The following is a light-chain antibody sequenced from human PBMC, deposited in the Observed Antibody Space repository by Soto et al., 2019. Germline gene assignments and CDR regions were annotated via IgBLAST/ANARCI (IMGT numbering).Light chain of an antibody. CDR2: GAS. V-gene: IGKV3-15*01. CDR3: QQYYDYPPLI. Sequence: EIVMTQSPATLSVSPGERATLSCRASRNINRKLAWYQQKPGQAPRLLISGASTRATGIPARFSGSGSGTEFPLTISSRQSEDFAVYYCQQYYDYPPLIFGGGTKVEIK. J-gene: IGKJ4*01. CDR1: RNINRK.